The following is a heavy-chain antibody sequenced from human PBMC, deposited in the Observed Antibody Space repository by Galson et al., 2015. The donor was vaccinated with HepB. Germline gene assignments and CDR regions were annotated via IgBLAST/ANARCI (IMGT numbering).Heavy chain of an antibody. CDR2: ISYDGSNK. Sequence: SLRLSCAASGFTFSSYGMHWVRQAPGKGLEWVAVISYDGSNKYYADSVKGRFTISRDNSKNTLYLQMNSLRAEDTAVYYCAKDIFPGITGTRGDAFDIWGQGTMVTVSS. CDR3: AKDIFPGITGTRGDAFDI. CDR1: GFTFSSYG. V-gene: IGHV3-30*18. D-gene: IGHD1-7*01. J-gene: IGHJ3*02.